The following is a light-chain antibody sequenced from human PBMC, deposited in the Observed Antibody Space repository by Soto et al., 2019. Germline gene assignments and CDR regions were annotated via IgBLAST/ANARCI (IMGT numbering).Light chain of an antibody. Sequence: EIGMTQSPSTLSVYPGERATLSCRASQSVSSNLAWYQQKPGQAPRLLIYGASSRATGIPDRFSGSGSGTDFTLSISRLEPEDFAVYYCQQYSSLWTFGQGTKV. J-gene: IGKJ1*01. V-gene: IGKV3D-15*01. CDR2: GAS. CDR3: QQYSSLWT. CDR1: QSVSSN.